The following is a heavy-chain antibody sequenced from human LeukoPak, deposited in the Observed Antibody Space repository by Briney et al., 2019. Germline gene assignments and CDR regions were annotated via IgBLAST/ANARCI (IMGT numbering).Heavy chain of an antibody. CDR2: ITSSSSYI. D-gene: IGHD6-13*01. CDR1: GFTFTSYN. CDR3: ARAAAADAFDI. V-gene: IGHV3-21*01. Sequence: PGGSLRLSCAASGFTFTSYNMNWVLQAPGKGLEWLSSITSSSSYIYYADSVKGRFTISRDNAKNSLYLQMNSLRVEDTAVYHCARAAAADAFDIWGQGTMVTVSS. J-gene: IGHJ3*02.